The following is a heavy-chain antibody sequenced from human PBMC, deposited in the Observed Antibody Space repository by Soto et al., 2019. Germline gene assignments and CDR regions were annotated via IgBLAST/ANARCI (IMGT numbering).Heavy chain of an antibody. CDR2: ISGSSSNI. D-gene: IGHD3-16*01. CDR3: ARDASRGGEWARYLDL. Sequence: EVQLVESGGGLVQPGGSLRLSCAASGFSFSNYAMDWVRQAPGKGLEWVSYISGSSSNIRYADSVKGRFTISRDKAKSSVYQGMSSLRADETGGYYCARDASRGGEWARYLDLWGRGTLVTVSS. CDR1: GFSFSNYA. V-gene: IGHV3-48*01. J-gene: IGHJ2*01.